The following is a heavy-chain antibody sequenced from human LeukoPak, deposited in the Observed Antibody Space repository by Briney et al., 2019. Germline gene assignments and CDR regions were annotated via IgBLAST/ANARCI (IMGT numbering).Heavy chain of an antibody. J-gene: IGHJ4*02. Sequence: ASVKVSCKASGYTFTSYAMNWVRQAPGQGLEWMGWINTNTGNPTYAQGFTGRFVFSLDTSVSTAYLQISSLKAEDTAVYYCASYRSLCGGDCYSPLDCWGQGTLVTVSS. CDR1: GYTFTSYA. CDR3: ASYRSLCGGDCYSPLDC. D-gene: IGHD2-21*02. V-gene: IGHV7-4-1*02. CDR2: INTNTGNP.